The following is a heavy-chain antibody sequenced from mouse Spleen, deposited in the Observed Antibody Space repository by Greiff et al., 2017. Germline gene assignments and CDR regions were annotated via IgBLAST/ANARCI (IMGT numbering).Heavy chain of an antibody. Sequence: QVQLQQSGAELVKPGASVKLSCKASGYTFTSYWMHWVKQRPGQGLEWIGMIHPNSGSTNYNEKFKSKATLTVDKSSSTAYMQLSSLTSEDSAVYYCAGYYGSSLYAMDYWGQGTSVTVSS. CDR3: AGYYGSSLYAMDY. D-gene: IGHD1-1*01. CDR2: IHPNSGST. CDR1: GYTFTSYW. J-gene: IGHJ4*01. V-gene: IGHV1-64*01.